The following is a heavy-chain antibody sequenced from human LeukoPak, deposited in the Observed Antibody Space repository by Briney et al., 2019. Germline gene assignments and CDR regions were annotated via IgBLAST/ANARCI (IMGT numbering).Heavy chain of an antibody. CDR2: IYPDDSDT. CDR3: ARRGYYDSSGYYADPGGDY. Sequence: RGESLKISCKGSGYSFTSYWIGWVRQMPGKGLEWMGIIYPDDSDTRYSPSFQGQVTISADKSISTAYLQWSSLKASDTAMYYCARRGYYDSSGYYADPGGDYWGQGTLVTVSS. D-gene: IGHD3-22*01. J-gene: IGHJ4*02. CDR1: GYSFTSYW. V-gene: IGHV5-51*01.